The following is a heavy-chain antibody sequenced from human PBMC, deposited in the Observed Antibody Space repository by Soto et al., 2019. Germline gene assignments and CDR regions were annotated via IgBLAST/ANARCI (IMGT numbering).Heavy chain of an antibody. J-gene: IGHJ4*02. V-gene: IGHV1-18*01. Sequence: QVHLVQSGGEVQKPGASVKISCKTSGYTFSSFGVTWVRQAPGQGLEWMGWISAYNGNTKYARNLQDRVTLTTDTSTTTVPMELRNLRSDDTATSFCARAYTSSWGQLDYWGQGIPVTVSS. D-gene: IGHD3-16*01. CDR1: GYTFSSFG. CDR3: ARAYTSSWGQLDY. CDR2: ISAYNGNT.